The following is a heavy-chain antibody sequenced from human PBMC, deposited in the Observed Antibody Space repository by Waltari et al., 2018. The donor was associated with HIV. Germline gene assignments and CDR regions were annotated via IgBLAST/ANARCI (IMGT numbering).Heavy chain of an antibody. J-gene: IGHJ4*02. CDR1: GFTFSDDG. D-gene: IGHD5-18*01. CDR3: ARGMGYGGSAEGFDY. Sequence: QVQLVASGGGVVQPGTSLRLSCAASGFTFSDDGINWVRPAPGKGLEWVALISYDGNNRNHADSVKGRFSISRDNSKNTLYLQMNSLRVEDTAVYYCARGMGYGGSAEGFDYWGQGTLVTVSS. CDR2: ISYDGNNR. V-gene: IGHV3-30*03.